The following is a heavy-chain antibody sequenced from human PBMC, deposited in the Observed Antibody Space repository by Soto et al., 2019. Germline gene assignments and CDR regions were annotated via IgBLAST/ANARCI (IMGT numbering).Heavy chain of an antibody. Sequence: GSLRLSCEGFGYTFRGYGMIWVRQAPGKGLECVSYISSDETIVNYADSVKGRFAISRDSAKNSLFLQMNSLRDEDTAVYYCVRGGGVGTTWGYYWGQGAQVTVSS. CDR3: VRGGGVGTTWGYY. CDR2: ISSDETIV. J-gene: IGHJ4*02. V-gene: IGHV3-48*02. D-gene: IGHD1-26*01. CDR1: GYTFRGYG.